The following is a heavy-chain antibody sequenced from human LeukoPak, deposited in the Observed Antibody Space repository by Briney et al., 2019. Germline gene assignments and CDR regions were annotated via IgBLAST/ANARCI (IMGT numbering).Heavy chain of an antibody. J-gene: IGHJ4*02. CDR3: ARDGGSHYSDF. D-gene: IGHD3-16*01. Sequence: GGSLRLSCAASGFTFSTYSMNWVRQAPGKGLEWVSSISWGGSNIYYADSVKGRFTISRDNAKNSLYLQMNSLRAEDTAVYYCARDGGSHYSDFWGQGTLVSVSS. CDR2: ISWGGSNI. V-gene: IGHV3-21*04. CDR1: GFTFSTYS.